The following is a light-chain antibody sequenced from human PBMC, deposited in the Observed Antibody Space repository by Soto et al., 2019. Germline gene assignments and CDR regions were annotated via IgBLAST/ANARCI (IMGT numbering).Light chain of an antibody. CDR1: SGSIASNY. CDR3: RFYDSSNLWV. J-gene: IGLJ3*02. V-gene: IGLV6-57*01. Sequence: FLLTQPHSVSESPGKTVTISCTRSSGSIASNYVQWYQQRPGSSPTTVIYEDNQRPSGVPDRFSGSIDSSSNSASLTISGLKTEDEADYYCRFYDSSNLWVFGGGTKLTVL. CDR2: EDN.